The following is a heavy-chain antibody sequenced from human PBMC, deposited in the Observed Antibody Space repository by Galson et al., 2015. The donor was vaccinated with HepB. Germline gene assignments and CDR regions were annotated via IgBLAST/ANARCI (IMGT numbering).Heavy chain of an antibody. D-gene: IGHD2-15*01. CDR3: ARDEVVTTAGPYYYYYYYMDV. Sequence: SLRLSCAASGFTFSSYWMSWVRQAPGKGLEWVANIKQDGSEKYYVDSVKGRFTISRDNAKNSLYLQMNSLRAEDTAVYYCARDEVVTTAGPYYYYYYYMDVWGKGTTVTVSS. J-gene: IGHJ6*03. V-gene: IGHV3-7*03. CDR2: IKQDGSEK. CDR1: GFTFSSYW.